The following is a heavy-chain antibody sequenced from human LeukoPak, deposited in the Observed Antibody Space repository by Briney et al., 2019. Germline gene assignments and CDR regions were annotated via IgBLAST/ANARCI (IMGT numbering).Heavy chain of an antibody. CDR1: GYTFTSYG. J-gene: IGHJ2*01. V-gene: IGHV1-18*01. Sequence: ASVKVSCKASGYTFTSYGISWVRQAPGQGLEWMGWISAYNGNTNYAQKLQGRVTMTTDTSTSTAYMELRSPRSDDTAVYYCARDAFGRGPYWYFDLWGRGTLVTVSS. CDR2: ISAYNGNT. CDR3: ARDAFGRGPYWYFDL. D-gene: IGHD3-10*01.